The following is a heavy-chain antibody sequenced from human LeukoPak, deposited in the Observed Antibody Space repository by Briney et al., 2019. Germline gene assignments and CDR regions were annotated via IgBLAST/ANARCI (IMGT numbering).Heavy chain of an antibody. V-gene: IGHV1-24*01. CDR2: FDPEDGET. Sequence: ASVKVSCKVSGYTLTGLSMHWVRQAPGKGLEWMGGFDPEDGETIYAQKFQGRVTMTEDTSTDTAYMELSSLRSEDTAVYYCAIRDYYDSSGYRWYFDYWGQGTLVTVSS. J-gene: IGHJ4*02. CDR3: AIRDYYDSSGYRWYFDY. D-gene: IGHD3-22*01. CDR1: GYTLTGLS.